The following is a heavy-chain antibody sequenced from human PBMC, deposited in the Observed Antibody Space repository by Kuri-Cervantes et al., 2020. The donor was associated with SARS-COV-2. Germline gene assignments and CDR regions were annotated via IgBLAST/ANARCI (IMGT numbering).Heavy chain of an antibody. Sequence: SETLSLTCTVSGYSISSGYYWGWIRQPPGKGLEWIGSIYHSGSTNYNPSLKSRVTISVDTSKNQFSLKLGSVTAADTAVYYCARVKDWFGEPKFDYWGQGTLVTVSS. J-gene: IGHJ4*02. CDR2: IYHSGST. CDR3: ARVKDWFGEPKFDY. V-gene: IGHV4-38-2*02. CDR1: GYSISSGYY. D-gene: IGHD3-10*01.